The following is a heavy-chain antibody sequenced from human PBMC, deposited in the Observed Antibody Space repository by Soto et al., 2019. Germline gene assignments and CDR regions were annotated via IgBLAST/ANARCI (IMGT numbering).Heavy chain of an antibody. CDR3: SNTDYGDYGGEY. V-gene: IGHV3-30*18. CDR1: GFRFSDSG. CDR2: ISYDGNHK. J-gene: IGHJ1*01. D-gene: IGHD4-17*01. Sequence: QVQLVASGGGVVQPGRSLRLSCAASGFRFSDSGMHWIRQAPGKGLEWAAFISYDGNHKFYAESVKGRFTTSRDNFKNTVYLQMNSLRSEATALFYCSNTDYGDYGGEYWGQGTLVTVSS.